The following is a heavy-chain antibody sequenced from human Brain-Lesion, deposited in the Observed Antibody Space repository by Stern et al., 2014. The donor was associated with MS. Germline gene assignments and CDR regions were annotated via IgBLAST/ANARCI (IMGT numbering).Heavy chain of an antibody. CDR2: IYASGST. CDR3: VRETGGYAYGDTDFFDF. D-gene: IGHD5-18*01. J-gene: IGHJ4*02. CDR1: GGSISSGSYS. Sequence: QVQLVESGPGLVKPSQTLSLTCSVSGGSISSGSYSWNWIRQPAGKGLEWIGRIYASGSTTSSPSLQSRVFISGDTSKNQFSLKRSSVTAADAAMYYCVRETGGYAYGDTDFFDFWGQGTLVTVSS. V-gene: IGHV4-61*02.